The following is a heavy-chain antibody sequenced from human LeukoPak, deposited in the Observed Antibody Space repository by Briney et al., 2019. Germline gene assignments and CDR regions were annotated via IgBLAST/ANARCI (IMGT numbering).Heavy chain of an antibody. J-gene: IGHJ4*02. CDR2: ISSSSSYI. V-gene: IGHV3-21*04. CDR3: AKVRANRFASFDY. D-gene: IGHD1/OR15-1a*01. CDR1: GFTFSPYS. Sequence: GGSLRLSCAASGFTFSPYSMNWARQAPGKGLEWVSFISSSSSYIYYADSVKGRFTISRDNSKITLYLQMNSLRAEDTAVYYCAKVRANRFASFDYWGQGTLVTVSS.